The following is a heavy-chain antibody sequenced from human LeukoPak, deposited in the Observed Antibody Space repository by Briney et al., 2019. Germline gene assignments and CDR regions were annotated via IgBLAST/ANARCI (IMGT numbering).Heavy chain of an antibody. CDR2: INPNSGGT. D-gene: IGHD3-22*01. V-gene: IGHV1-2*02. Sequence: ASVKVSCKASGYTFTGYYMHWVRQAPGQGLEWMGWINPNSGGTNYAQKFQGRVTVTRDTSISTAYMELSRLRSDDTAVYYCARDSPLGDYYDSSGYWGASDYWGQGTLVTVSS. CDR3: ARDSPLGDYYDSSGYWGASDY. CDR1: GYTFTGYY. J-gene: IGHJ4*02.